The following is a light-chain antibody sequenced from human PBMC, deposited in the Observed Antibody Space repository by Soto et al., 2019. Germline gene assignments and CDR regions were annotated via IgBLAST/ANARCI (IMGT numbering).Light chain of an antibody. V-gene: IGLV1-44*01. J-gene: IGLJ1*01. CDR2: SNS. Sequence: QSVLTQPPSASGTPGQRVTVSCSGSSSNIGSNSVNWYQQLSGTAPKLLLYSNSQRPSGVPDRFSGSKSGTSASLAISVLQSEDEADYYCAAWDDSLNGLYVFGTGTKLTVL. CDR3: AAWDDSLNGLYV. CDR1: SSNIGSNS.